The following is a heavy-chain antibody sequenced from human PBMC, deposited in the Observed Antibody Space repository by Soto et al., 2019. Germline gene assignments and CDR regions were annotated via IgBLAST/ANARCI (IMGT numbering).Heavy chain of an antibody. D-gene: IGHD3-9*01. J-gene: IGHJ6*02. Sequence: PSETLSLTCTVSGGSISSSSYYWGWIRQPPGKGLEWIGYIYYSGSTYYNPSLKSRVTISVDTSKNQFSLKLTSVTAADTAVYYCARHLYYDISPGYLRPYHYYGMDVWGQGTTVTSP. CDR2: IYYSGST. V-gene: IGHV4-39*01. CDR3: ARHLYYDISPGYLRPYHYYGMDV. CDR1: GGSISSSSYY.